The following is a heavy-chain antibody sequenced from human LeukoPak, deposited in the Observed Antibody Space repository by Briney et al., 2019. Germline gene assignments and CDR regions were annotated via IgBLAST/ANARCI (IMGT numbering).Heavy chain of an antibody. Sequence: ASVNVSCKASGYTFTSYGISWVRQAPGQGREWMGWISAYNGNTNYAQKLQGRVTMTTDTSTSTAYMELRSLRPDDTAVYYCARDQDAYCGGDCYSQVFDIWGQGTMVTVSS. D-gene: IGHD2-21*02. CDR3: ARDQDAYCGGDCYSQVFDI. CDR2: ISAYNGNT. V-gene: IGHV1-18*01. J-gene: IGHJ3*02. CDR1: GYTFTSYG.